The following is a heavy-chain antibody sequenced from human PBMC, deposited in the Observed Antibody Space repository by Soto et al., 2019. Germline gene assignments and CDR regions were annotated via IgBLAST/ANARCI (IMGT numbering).Heavy chain of an antibody. CDR2: IYYSGST. Sequence: SETLSLTCTVSGGSISSYYWSWIRQPPGKGLEWIGYIYYSGSTNYNPSLKSRVTISVDTSKNQFSLKLSSVTAADTAVYYCARQGYYYYYMDVWGKGTKVTVSS. CDR3: ARQGYYYYYMDV. J-gene: IGHJ6*03. V-gene: IGHV4-59*08. CDR1: GGSISSYY.